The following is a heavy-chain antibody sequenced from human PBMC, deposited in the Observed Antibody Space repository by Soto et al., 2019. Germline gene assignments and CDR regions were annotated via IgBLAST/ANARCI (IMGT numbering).Heavy chain of an antibody. CDR1: GYTFTSYG. CDR3: ARDPGDYSNSLYYYYYGMDV. D-gene: IGHD4-4*01. J-gene: IGHJ6*02. Sequence: GASVKVSCKASGYTFTSYGISWVRQAPGQGLEWMGWISAYNGNTNYAQKLQGRVTMTTDTSTSTAYMELRSLRSDDTAVYYCARDPGDYSNSLYYYYYGMDVWGQGTTVTVSS. V-gene: IGHV1-18*01. CDR2: ISAYNGNT.